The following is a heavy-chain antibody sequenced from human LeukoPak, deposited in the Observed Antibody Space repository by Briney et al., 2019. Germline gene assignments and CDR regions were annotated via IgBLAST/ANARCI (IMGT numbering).Heavy chain of an antibody. D-gene: IGHD1-26*01. CDR2: ISAYNGNT. CDR1: GYTFTSYG. V-gene: IGHV1-18*01. CDR3: ALNPSIVGAIDH. Sequence: ASVKVSCKASGYTFTSYGISWVRQAPGQGLEWMGWISAYNGNTNYAQKLQGRVTMTTDTSTSTAYMELSSLRSEDTAVYYCALNPSIVGAIDHWGQGTLVTVSS. J-gene: IGHJ4*02.